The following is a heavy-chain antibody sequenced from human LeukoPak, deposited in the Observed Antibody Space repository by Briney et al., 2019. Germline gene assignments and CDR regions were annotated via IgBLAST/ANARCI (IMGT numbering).Heavy chain of an antibody. V-gene: IGHV3-7*05. CDR3: ARGGYCSSTSCYVDVIDY. D-gene: IGHD2-2*01. J-gene: IGHJ4*02. Sequence: GGSLRLSCAASGFTFSSYWMSWVRQAPGKGLEWVANIKQDGSEKYYVDSVKGRFTISGDNAKNSLYLQMNSLRAEDTAVYYCARGGYCSSTSCYVDVIDYWGQGTLVTVSS. CDR2: IKQDGSEK. CDR1: GFTFSSYW.